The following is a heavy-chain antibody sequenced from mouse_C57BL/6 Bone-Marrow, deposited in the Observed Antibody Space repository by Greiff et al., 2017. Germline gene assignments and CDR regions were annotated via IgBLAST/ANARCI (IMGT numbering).Heavy chain of an antibody. Sequence: VQLKQSGPELVKPGASVKISCKASGYSFTGYYMNWVKQSPEKSLEWIGEINPSTGGTTYNQKFKAKATLTVDKSSSTAYMQLKSLTSEDSAVYYCARYWDRFDYWGQGTTLTVSS. V-gene: IGHV1-42*01. J-gene: IGHJ2*01. CDR3: ARYWDRFDY. CDR1: GYSFTGYY. CDR2: INPSTGGT. D-gene: IGHD4-1*01.